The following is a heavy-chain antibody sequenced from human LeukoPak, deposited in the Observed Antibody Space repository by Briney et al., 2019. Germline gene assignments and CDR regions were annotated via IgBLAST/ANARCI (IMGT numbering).Heavy chain of an antibody. Sequence: GGSLRLSCAASGFTFSSYAMSWVRQAPGKGLEWVSAISGSGGSTYYADSVKGRFTISRDNSKNTLYLQMNSLRAEDTAVYYCAKDRNYYDSSGNLCFDYWGQGTLVTVSS. CDR1: GFTFSSYA. CDR2: ISGSGGST. J-gene: IGHJ4*02. V-gene: IGHV3-23*01. CDR3: AKDRNYYDSSGNLCFDY. D-gene: IGHD3-22*01.